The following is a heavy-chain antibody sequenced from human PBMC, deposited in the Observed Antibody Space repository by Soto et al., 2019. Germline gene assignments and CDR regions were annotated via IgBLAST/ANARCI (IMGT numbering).Heavy chain of an antibody. Sequence: QVQLVQSGGEVKKPGASVKVSCKASGYTFYSYDITWVRQAPGQGLEWMGTTSVYNGNTNSAQSLQGRVTMTIAKSTATSYMELRNLTSDDTAVYYCARARATVTTERALGYWGQGTLVTVSS. D-gene: IGHD4-17*01. CDR2: TSVYNGNT. J-gene: IGHJ4*02. V-gene: IGHV1-18*01. CDR1: GYTFYSYD. CDR3: ARARATVTTERALGY.